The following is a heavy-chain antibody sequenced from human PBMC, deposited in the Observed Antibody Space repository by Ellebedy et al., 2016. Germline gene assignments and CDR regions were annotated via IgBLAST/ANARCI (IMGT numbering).Heavy chain of an antibody. D-gene: IGHD4-23*01. Sequence: GESLKISCAASGFTFSDYYMSWIRQAPGKGLEWVSYISSSSSYTNYADSVKGRFTISRDNAKNSLYLQMNSLRAEDTALYYCAKGRSDYGGNPDFDYWGQGTLVTVSS. CDR1: GFTFSDYY. V-gene: IGHV3-11*05. CDR2: ISSSSSYT. J-gene: IGHJ4*02. CDR3: AKGRSDYGGNPDFDY.